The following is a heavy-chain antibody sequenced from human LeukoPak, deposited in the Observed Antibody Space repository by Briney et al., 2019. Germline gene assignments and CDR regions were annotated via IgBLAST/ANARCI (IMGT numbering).Heavy chain of an antibody. D-gene: IGHD2-21*02. CDR3: AREVSVPSGGACGGACYWARPFDY. CDR1: GFTFSSYS. Sequence: GGSLRLSCAASGFTFSSYSMNWVRQAPGKGLEWVSSISSSSSYIYYADSVKGRFTISRDNAKNSLYLQMNSLRAEDTAVYYCAREVSVPSGGACGGACYWARPFDYWGQGTLVTVSS. J-gene: IGHJ4*02. V-gene: IGHV3-21*01. CDR2: ISSSSSYI.